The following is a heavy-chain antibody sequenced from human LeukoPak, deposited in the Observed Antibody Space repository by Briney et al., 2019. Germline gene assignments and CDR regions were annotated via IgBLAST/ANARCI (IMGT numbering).Heavy chain of an antibody. V-gene: IGHV4-39*07. CDR3: ARESMVRGATNWFDP. Sequence: PSETLSLTCTVSGGSVSSSSYYWGWIRQPPGKGLEWIGSIYYSGITYYNPSLKSRVTISVDTSKNQFSLKLSSVTAADTAVYYCARESMVRGATNWFDPWGQGTLVTVSS. J-gene: IGHJ5*02. D-gene: IGHD3-10*01. CDR1: GGSVSSSSYY. CDR2: IYYSGIT.